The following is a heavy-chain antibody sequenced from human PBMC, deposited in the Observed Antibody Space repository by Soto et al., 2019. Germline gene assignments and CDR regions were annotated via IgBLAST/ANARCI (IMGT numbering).Heavy chain of an antibody. Sequence: ASVKVSCKASGGTFSSYAISWLRQAPGQGLEWMGGIIPIFGTANYAQKFQGRVTITADESTSTAYMELSSLRSEDTAVYYCARSGIVAASTPNWFDPWGQGTLVTVSS. CDR1: GGTFSSYA. V-gene: IGHV1-69*13. D-gene: IGHD6-13*01. J-gene: IGHJ5*02. CDR3: ARSGIVAASTPNWFDP. CDR2: IIPIFGTA.